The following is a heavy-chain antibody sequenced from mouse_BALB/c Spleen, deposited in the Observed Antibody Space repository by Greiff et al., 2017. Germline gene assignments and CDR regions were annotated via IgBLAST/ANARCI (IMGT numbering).Heavy chain of an antibody. CDR3: AREITTGYFDV. Sequence: QVQLQQSGAELARPGASVKLSCKASGYTFTSYWMQWVKQRPGQGLEWIGAIYPGDGDTRYTQKFKGKATLTADKSSSTAYMQLSSLASEDSAVYYCAREITTGYFDVWGAGTTVTVSS. J-gene: IGHJ1*01. CDR2: IYPGDGDT. D-gene: IGHD1-1*01. CDR1: GYTFTSYW. V-gene: IGHV1-87*01.